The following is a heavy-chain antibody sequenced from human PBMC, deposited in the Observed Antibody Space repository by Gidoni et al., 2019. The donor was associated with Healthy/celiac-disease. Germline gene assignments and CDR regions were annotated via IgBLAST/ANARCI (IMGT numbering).Heavy chain of an antibody. D-gene: IGHD3-3*01. CDR3: ARPPLWSGYSSFDY. CDR2: ISSSSSYI. CDR1: GFTFSSYS. Sequence: EVQLVESGGGLVKPGGSLRLSCAASGFTFSSYSMNWVRQAPGKGLEWVSSISSSSSYIYYADSVKGRFTISRDNAKNSLYLQMNSLRAEDTAVYYCARPPLWSGYSSFDYWGQGTLVTVSS. J-gene: IGHJ4*02. V-gene: IGHV3-21*01.